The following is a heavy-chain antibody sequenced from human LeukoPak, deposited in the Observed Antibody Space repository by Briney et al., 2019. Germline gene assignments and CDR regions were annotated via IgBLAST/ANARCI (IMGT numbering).Heavy chain of an antibody. CDR2: LSYTGKT. D-gene: IGHD2/OR15-2a*01. Sequence: TSETLSLTCVVSGASVSRSHWNWIRQLPGKRLEWIGCLSYTGKTDYNPSLTSRVAISLGTSKNQVSLKLRSVTAADTAVYYCSEGYFEPFAHWGQGILVTVSS. V-gene: IGHV4-59*02. CDR1: GASVSRSH. J-gene: IGHJ4*02. CDR3: SEGYFEPFAH.